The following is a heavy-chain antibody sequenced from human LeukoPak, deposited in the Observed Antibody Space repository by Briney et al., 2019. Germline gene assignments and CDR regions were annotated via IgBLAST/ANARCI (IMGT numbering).Heavy chain of an antibody. V-gene: IGHV3-53*01. D-gene: IGHD3-22*01. CDR1: GFTVSSNY. CDR3: ARDGKYYDSSGYYADY. Sequence: GSLRLSCAASGFTVSSNYMSWVRQAPGKGLEWVSVIYSGGSTYYADSVKGRFTISRDNSKNTLYLQMNSLRAEDTAVYYCARDGKYYDSSGYYADYWGQGTLVTVSS. J-gene: IGHJ4*02. CDR2: IYSGGST.